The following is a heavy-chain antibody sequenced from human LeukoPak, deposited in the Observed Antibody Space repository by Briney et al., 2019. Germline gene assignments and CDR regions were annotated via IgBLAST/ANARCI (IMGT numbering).Heavy chain of an antibody. V-gene: IGHV3-11*05. J-gene: IGHJ2*01. CDR1: GFTFSDYY. CDR2: VSTDSTYT. CDR3: TREDNWYFDL. Sequence: PGGSLRLSCTASGFTFSDYYMTWIRQAPGKGLEWLSYVSTDSTYTNYADSVKGRFTISRDNAKSSLYLQLNSLTAEDTALYYCTREDNWYFDLWGRGTLVTVSS.